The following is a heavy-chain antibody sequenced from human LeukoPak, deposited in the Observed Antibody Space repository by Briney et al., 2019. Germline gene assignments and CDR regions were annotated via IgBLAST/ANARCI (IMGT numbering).Heavy chain of an antibody. CDR1: GYTFTTYD. Sequence: ASVKVSCKASGYTFTTYDINWVRQATGQGLEWMGWMNPKSGYTGFAQNFQGRVTMTRDTSISTAYMELSSLRSEDTAVYYCVRVTESIDYWGQGTLVTVSS. J-gene: IGHJ4*02. CDR3: VRVTESIDY. V-gene: IGHV1-8*01. D-gene: IGHD2-21*01. CDR2: MNPKSGYT.